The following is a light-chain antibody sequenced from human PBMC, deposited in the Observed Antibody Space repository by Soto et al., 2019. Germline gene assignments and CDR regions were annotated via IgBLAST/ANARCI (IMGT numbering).Light chain of an antibody. V-gene: IGLV2-18*01. CDR2: EVS. Sequence: QSFLTQPPSVSVSPGQSVTISCTGTSTDFVSYNRVSWYHQPPGTAPKLMIYEVSKRPSGVPDRFSGSKSGNTASLTISGLQAADEADYYCSLYTSENAYVFGTGTKVTVL. CDR3: SLYTSENAYV. CDR1: STDFVSYNR. J-gene: IGLJ1*01.